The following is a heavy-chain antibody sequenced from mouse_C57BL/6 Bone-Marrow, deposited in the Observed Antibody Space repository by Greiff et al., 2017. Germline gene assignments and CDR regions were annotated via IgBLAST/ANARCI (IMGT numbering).Heavy chain of an antibody. V-gene: IGHV1-4*01. CDR2: IHPSSGYT. CDR1: GYTFTSYT. J-gene: IGHJ2*01. CDR3: ARDDYDADGFDY. Sequence: QVQLQQSGAELARPGASVKMSCKASGYTFTSYTMHWVKQRPGQGLEWIGYIHPSSGYTKYNQKFKDKATLTAEKSSSTAYMQVSSLTSEDSAVYYCARDDYDADGFDYWGQGTTLTVSS. D-gene: IGHD2-4*01.